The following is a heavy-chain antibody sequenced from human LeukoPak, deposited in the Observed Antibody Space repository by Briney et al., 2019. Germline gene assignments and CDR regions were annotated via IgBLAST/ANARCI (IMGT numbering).Heavy chain of an antibody. CDR3: ARGVLNYGALFEY. CDR1: GYSFTSYW. CDR2: IYPGDSDT. Sequence: GESLKISCKGSGYSFTSYWIGWVRQMPGKGLEWMGIIYPGDSDTRYSPSFQGQVTISADKSIGTAYLQWSSLRASDTAMYYCARGVLNYGALFEYWGQGTLVTVSS. V-gene: IGHV5-51*01. D-gene: IGHD4-17*01. J-gene: IGHJ4*02.